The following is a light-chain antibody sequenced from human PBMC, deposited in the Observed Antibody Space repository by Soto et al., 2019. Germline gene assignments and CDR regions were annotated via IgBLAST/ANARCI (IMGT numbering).Light chain of an antibody. V-gene: IGKV3-15*01. CDR3: QQYNSWPGT. CDR2: GAA. CDR1: QSVSSN. Sequence: EIVMTQSPATLSVSPAERTTLSCRASQSVSSNLAWYQQKPGQAPRLLIYGAATRATGIPARFSGSGSGTEFTLTISSLQSEDFAVYYCQQYNSWPGTFGQGTKVEIE. J-gene: IGKJ1*01.